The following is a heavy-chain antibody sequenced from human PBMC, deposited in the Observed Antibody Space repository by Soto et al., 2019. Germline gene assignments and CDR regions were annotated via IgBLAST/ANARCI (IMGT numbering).Heavy chain of an antibody. J-gene: IGHJ4*02. Sequence: GGAVKVSRKASGYTFTSYGISWVRQAPGQGLEWMGWISAYNGNTNYAQKLQGRVTMTTDTSTSTAYMELRSLRSDDTAVYYCARVIAAAGTSSFDYWGQGSLLTVSS. D-gene: IGHD6-13*01. CDR3: ARVIAAAGTSSFDY. V-gene: IGHV1-18*01. CDR2: ISAYNGNT. CDR1: GYTFTSYG.